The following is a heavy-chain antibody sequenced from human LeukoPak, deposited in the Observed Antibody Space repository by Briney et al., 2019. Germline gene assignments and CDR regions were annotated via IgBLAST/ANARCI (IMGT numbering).Heavy chain of an antibody. CDR2: ISGSGGST. D-gene: IGHD1-26*01. CDR1: GFTFSSYA. V-gene: IGHV3-23*01. Sequence: GGSLRLSCAASGFTFSSYAMSWVRQAPGKGLEWVSAISGSGGSTYYADSVKGRFTISRDNSKNTLSLQMNSLRAEDTAVYYCAKERWELLPAIVPFDYWGQGTLVTVSS. CDR3: AKERWELLPAIVPFDY. J-gene: IGHJ4*02.